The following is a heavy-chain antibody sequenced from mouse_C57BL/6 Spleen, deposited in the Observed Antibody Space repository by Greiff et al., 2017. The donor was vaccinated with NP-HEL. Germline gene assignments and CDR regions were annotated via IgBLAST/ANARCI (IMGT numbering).Heavy chain of an antibody. CDR1: GYTFTSYW. V-gene: IGHV1-64*01. Sequence: QVQLQQPGAELVKPGASVKLSCKASGYTFTSYWMHWVKQRPGQGLEWIGMIHPNSGSTNYNEKFKSKATLTVDKSSSTAYMQLSSLTSEDSAVYYCARPLLCYYAMDYWGQGTSVTVSS. J-gene: IGHJ4*01. CDR3: ARPLLCYYAMDY. CDR2: IHPNSGST. D-gene: IGHD1-1*01.